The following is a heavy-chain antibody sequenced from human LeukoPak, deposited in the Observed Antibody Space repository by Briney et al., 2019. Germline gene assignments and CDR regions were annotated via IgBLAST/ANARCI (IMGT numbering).Heavy chain of an antibody. CDR1: GFTFSDYE. J-gene: IGHJ3*02. Sequence: GGSLRLSCAASGFTFSDYEMNWVRQAPGKGLEWLSHISVSGTTIHYADSVKGRFTISRDNAKNSVYLQMNSLRAEDTAVYYCATDTTVARLNDAFDIWGQGTMVTVSS. D-gene: IGHD6-19*01. V-gene: IGHV3-48*03. CDR2: ISVSGTTI. CDR3: ATDTTVARLNDAFDI.